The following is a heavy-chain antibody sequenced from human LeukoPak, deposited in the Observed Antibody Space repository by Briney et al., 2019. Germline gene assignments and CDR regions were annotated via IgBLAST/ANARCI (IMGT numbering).Heavy chain of an antibody. CDR1: GFTFSNAW. D-gene: IGHD3-16*02. Sequence: PGGSLRLSCAASGFTFSNAWMSWVRQAPGKGLEWVGRIKSKTDGGTTDYAAPVKGRFTISRDDSKNTLYLQMNSLKTEDTAVYYCPTAGPASYDSVGGSYRPPAPIDYWGQGTLVTVSS. J-gene: IGHJ4*02. V-gene: IGHV3-15*01. CDR2: IKSKTDGGTT. CDR3: PTAGPASYDSVGGSYRPPAPIDY.